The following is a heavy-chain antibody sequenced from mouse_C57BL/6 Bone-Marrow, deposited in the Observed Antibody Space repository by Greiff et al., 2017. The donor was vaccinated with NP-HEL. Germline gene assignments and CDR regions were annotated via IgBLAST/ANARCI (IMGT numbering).Heavy chain of an antibody. J-gene: IGHJ1*03. CDR3: ARYGSSSWYFDV. V-gene: IGHV2-2*01. CDR1: GFSLTSYG. CDR2: IWSGGST. Sequence: VKLMESGPGLVQPSQSLSITCTVSGFSLTSYGVHWVRQSPGKGLEWLGVIWSGGSTDYNAAFISRLSISKDNSKSQVFFKMNSLQADDTAIYYCARYGSSSWYFDVWGTGTTVTVSS. D-gene: IGHD1-1*01.